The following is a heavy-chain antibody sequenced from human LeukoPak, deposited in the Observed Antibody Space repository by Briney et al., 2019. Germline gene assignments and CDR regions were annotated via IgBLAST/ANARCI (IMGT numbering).Heavy chain of an antibody. Sequence: SETLSLTCAVYGGSFSGYYWSWIRQPPGKGLEWIGEINHSGSTNYNPSLKSRVTISVDTSKNQFSLKLSSATAADTAVYYCARRSDSYGSNWFDPWGQGTLVTVSS. J-gene: IGHJ5*02. V-gene: IGHV4-34*01. CDR2: INHSGST. D-gene: IGHD5-18*01. CDR1: GGSFSGYY. CDR3: ARRSDSYGSNWFDP.